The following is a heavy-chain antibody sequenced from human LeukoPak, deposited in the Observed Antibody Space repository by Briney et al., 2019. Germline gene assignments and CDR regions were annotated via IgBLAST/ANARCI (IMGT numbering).Heavy chain of an antibody. Sequence: GASVKVSCKASGYTFTAQYMHWVRQAPGQGLEWMGWINPNNGDTKYAQSFLGRVTMTRDTSTTTAHMELSSLRSDDTAVYFCASYPRSIPTPPFDYWGQGTLATVSS. D-gene: IGHD2-21*01. CDR1: GYTFTAQY. CDR3: ASYPRSIPTPPFDY. V-gene: IGHV1-2*02. J-gene: IGHJ4*02. CDR2: INPNNGDT.